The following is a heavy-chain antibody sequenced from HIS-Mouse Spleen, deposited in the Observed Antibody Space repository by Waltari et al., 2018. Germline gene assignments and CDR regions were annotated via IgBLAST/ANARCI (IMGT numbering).Heavy chain of an antibody. Sequence: QLQLQESGPGLVKPSETLSLTCTVSGGSISSSSYYWGWIRQPPGKGLEWIGGIYYSGGSDYNPSLKSRVTRSVDTSKNQFSLKLSAVTAADTAVYYCAREIPYSSSWYDWYFDLWGRGTLVTVSS. CDR3: AREIPYSSSWYDWYFDL. CDR2: IYYSGGS. J-gene: IGHJ2*01. D-gene: IGHD6-13*01. V-gene: IGHV4-39*07. CDR1: GGSISSSSYY.